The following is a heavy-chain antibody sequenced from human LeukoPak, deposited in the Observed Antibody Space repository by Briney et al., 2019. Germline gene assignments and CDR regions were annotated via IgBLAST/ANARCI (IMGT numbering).Heavy chain of an antibody. D-gene: IGHD6-19*01. CDR3: ARDPSPGYSSGWYYFDY. Sequence: PSETLSLTCTVSGGSISSSSYYWSWIRQPPGKGLEWIGYTYYSGSTNYNPSLKSRVTISVDTSKNQFSLKLSSVTAADTAVYYCARDPSPGYSSGWYYFDYWGQGTLVTVSS. V-gene: IGHV4-61*01. CDR1: GGSISSSSYY. J-gene: IGHJ4*02. CDR2: TYYSGST.